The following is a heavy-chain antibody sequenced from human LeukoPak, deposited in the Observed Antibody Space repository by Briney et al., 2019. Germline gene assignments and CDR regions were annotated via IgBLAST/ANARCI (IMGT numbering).Heavy chain of an antibody. CDR3: TTGYGHSDFDY. V-gene: IGHV3-15*01. CDR1: GFPTTTAR. J-gene: IGHJ4*02. D-gene: IGHD3-3*02. CDR2: IKSKIDGGTA. Sequence: GGPLRPSCEASGFPTTTARMGWVGQAQGKGLEGFGLIKSKIDGGTADFAAPVKGRFTISTDDSKHTLYLQMNSLKTEDTAVYYCTTGYGHSDFDYWGQGTLVTVSS.